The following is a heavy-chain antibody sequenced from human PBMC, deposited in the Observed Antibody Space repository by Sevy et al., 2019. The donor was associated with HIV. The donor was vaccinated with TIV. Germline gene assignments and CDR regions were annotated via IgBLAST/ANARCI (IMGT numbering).Heavy chain of an antibody. CDR2: IKSESDGGTT. CDR3: TARNFDF. Sequence: GGSLRLSCAASGLTLSYAWMNWVRHAPGKGLEWVGHIKSESDGGTTDFATPVKGRFIISRDDSKNTLYLQMNSLKTGDTALYYCTARNFDFWGRGTLVTVSS. J-gene: IGHJ4*02. CDR1: GLTLSYAW. V-gene: IGHV3-15*07.